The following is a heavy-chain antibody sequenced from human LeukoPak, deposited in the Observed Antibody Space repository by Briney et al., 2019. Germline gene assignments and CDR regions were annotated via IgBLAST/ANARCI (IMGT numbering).Heavy chain of an antibody. J-gene: IGHJ4*02. CDR1: GGSISSGGYS. Sequence: PSETLSLTCAVSGGSISSGGYSWSWIRQPPGKGLEWIGYIYHNGNTYYSPSLKSRVTISVDRSKNQLSLKLSSVTAADTAMYYCARAWVDYYDSVPHNFDYWGQGTLVTVSS. CDR2: IYHNGNT. CDR3: ARAWVDYYDSVPHNFDY. V-gene: IGHV4-30-2*01. D-gene: IGHD3-22*01.